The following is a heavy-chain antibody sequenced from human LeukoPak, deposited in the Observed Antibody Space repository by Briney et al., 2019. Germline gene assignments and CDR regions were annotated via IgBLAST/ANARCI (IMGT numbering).Heavy chain of an antibody. D-gene: IGHD3-3*01. Sequence: GGSLRLSCAASGFTFSSYWMHWVRQAPGKGLVWVSRINSDGSSTSYADSVKGRFTISRDNAKNTLYPQMNSLRAEDTAVYYCARGGRFLEWLLYPHYYYMDVWGKGTTVTVSS. CDR1: GFTFSSYW. CDR2: INSDGSST. J-gene: IGHJ6*03. CDR3: ARGGRFLEWLLYPHYYYMDV. V-gene: IGHV3-74*01.